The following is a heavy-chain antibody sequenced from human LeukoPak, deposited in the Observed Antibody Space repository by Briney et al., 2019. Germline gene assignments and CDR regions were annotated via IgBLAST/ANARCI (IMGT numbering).Heavy chain of an antibody. Sequence: SETLSLTCAVYGGSFSGYYWSWIRQPPGKGLEWIGEINHSGSTSYNPSLKSRVTISVDTSKNQFSLKLSSVTAADTAVYYCARGARIVVVPAAQRWFDPWGQGTLVTVSS. J-gene: IGHJ5*02. CDR2: INHSGST. D-gene: IGHD2-2*01. V-gene: IGHV4-34*01. CDR3: ARGARIVVVPAAQRWFDP. CDR1: GGSFSGYY.